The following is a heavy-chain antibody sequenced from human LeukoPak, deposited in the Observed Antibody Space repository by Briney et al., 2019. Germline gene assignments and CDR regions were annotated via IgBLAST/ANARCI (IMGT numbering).Heavy chain of an antibody. J-gene: IGHJ4*02. V-gene: IGHV3-74*01. CDR2: INPNGITT. CDR1: GFTFSTYA. Sequence: TGGSLRLSCAASGFTFSTYAMSWVRQAPGKGLVWVARINPNGITTTYTDSVKGRFTISRDNAKNTLYLQMNSLRVEDTAVYYCARDFAGDRDYWGQGALVTVSS. D-gene: IGHD4-17*01. CDR3: ARDFAGDRDY.